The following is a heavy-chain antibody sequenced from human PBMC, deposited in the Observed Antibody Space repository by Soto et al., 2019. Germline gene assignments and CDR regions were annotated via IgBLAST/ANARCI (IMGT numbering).Heavy chain of an antibody. CDR1: GLELRTIGKW. J-gene: IGHJ4*02. Sequence: TETGRLSWTFSGLELRTIGKWLSWISPPPGKAXEWLALIDWDDDKYYRTSLKTRLTISKDTSKNQVVLTMTNMDPVDTATYYCARSPCITIFGVVIVGEFAYWGQGTLVTVSS. D-gene: IGHD3-3*01. CDR3: ARSPCITIFGVVIVGEFAY. V-gene: IGHV2-70*01. CDR2: IDWDDDK.